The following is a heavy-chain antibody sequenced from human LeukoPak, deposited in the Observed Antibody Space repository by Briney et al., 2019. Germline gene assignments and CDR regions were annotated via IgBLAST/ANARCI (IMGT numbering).Heavy chain of an antibody. V-gene: IGHV3-23*01. CDR3: ARVAGSYSIRPFDF. CDR1: GFTFDNYA. Sequence: PGRSLRLSCAASGFTFDNYAMTWVRQAPGKGLEWVSAIRVSDGYTYYADSVQGRFIISRDKSKNTVSLQMNSLTGDDTALYYCARVAGSYSIRPFDFWGQGTVVIVSS. D-gene: IGHD1-26*01. J-gene: IGHJ4*02. CDR2: IRVSDGYT.